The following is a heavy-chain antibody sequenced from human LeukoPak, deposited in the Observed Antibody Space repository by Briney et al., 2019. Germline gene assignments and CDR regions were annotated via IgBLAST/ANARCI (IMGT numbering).Heavy chain of an antibody. CDR1: GYTFTSYY. V-gene: IGHV1-46*01. Sequence: ASVKVSRKASGYTFTSYYMHWVRQAPGQGLEWMGIINPSGGSTSYAQKFQGRVTMTRDTSTSTVYMELSSLRSEDTAVYYCASGGYCSGGSCYHWFDPWGQGTLVTVSS. CDR3: ASGGYCSGGSCYHWFDP. J-gene: IGHJ5*02. D-gene: IGHD2-15*01. CDR2: INPSGGST.